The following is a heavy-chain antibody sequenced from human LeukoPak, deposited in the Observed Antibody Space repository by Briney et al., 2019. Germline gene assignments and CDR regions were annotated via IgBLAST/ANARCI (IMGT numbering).Heavy chain of an antibody. D-gene: IGHD3-10*01. Sequence: GASVKVSCKASGYTFTSYYMHWVRQAPGQGLEWMGWINTNSGGKNYAQTFQGRVTMTRDTSISTAYMELSRLGSDDTAIYYCAAANFYASGTYYPGYWGQGTLVTVSS. CDR1: GYTFTSYY. J-gene: IGHJ4*02. CDR3: AAANFYASGTYYPGY. CDR2: INTNSGGK. V-gene: IGHV1-2*02.